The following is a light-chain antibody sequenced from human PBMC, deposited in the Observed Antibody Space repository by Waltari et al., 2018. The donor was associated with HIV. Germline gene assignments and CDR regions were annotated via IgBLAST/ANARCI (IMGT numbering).Light chain of an antibody. Sequence: QSVLTQAPSVSGAPGQRVTISSIGSRFNYVTGYDGHRDQQLPGTAPKLLNYANNQRPAGVPARFSGSKSATSASLVITGLQAEDEADYYCQSYDSSLNGHVVFGGGTKVTVL. V-gene: IGLV1-40*01. CDR3: QSYDSSLNGHVV. CDR2: ANN. CDR1: RFNYVTGYD. J-gene: IGLJ2*01.